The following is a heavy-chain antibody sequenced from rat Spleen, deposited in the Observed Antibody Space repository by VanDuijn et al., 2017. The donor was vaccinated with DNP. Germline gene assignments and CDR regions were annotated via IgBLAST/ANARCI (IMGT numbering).Heavy chain of an antibody. Sequence: EVQLVESGGGLVQPGRSLRLSCAASGFSISNYNMAWVRQAPKKGLEWVATIISDGSGTYYRDSVKGRFTISRDNEKTTLYLQMDSLRSEDTATYYCITFEGRNAWGQGTSVTVSS. CDR3: ITFEGRNA. J-gene: IGHJ4*01. D-gene: IGHD1-11*01. V-gene: IGHV5S10*01. CDR2: IISDGSGT. CDR1: GFSISNYN.